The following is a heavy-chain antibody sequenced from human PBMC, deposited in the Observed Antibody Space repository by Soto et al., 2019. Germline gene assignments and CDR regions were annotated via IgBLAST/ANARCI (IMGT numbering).Heavy chain of an antibody. CDR2: ISWNSGSI. CDR1: GFTFDDYA. Sequence: EVQLVESGGGLVQPGRSLRLSCAASGFTFDDYAMHWVRQAPGKGLEWVSGISWNSGSIGYADSVKGRFNISRDNAKNSLYLQMNSLRAEDTALYYCAKDMRPMVRGAFDIWGQGTMVTVSS. V-gene: IGHV3-9*01. D-gene: IGHD3-10*01. J-gene: IGHJ3*02. CDR3: AKDMRPMVRGAFDI.